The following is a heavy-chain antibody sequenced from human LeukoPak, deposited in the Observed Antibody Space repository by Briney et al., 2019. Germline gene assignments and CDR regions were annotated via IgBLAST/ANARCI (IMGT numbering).Heavy chain of an antibody. CDR2: INSNSGGT. CDR1: GYTFTAYY. J-gene: IGHJ4*02. CDR3: ARGEKVATMIVTGY. V-gene: IGHV1-2*02. Sequence: GASVKVSCKASGYTFTAYYMHRVRQAPGQGLEWMGWINSNSGGTNFAQKFQGRVTMTRDTSISTAYMELSSLRSDDTAVYYCARGEKVATMIVTGYWGQGTLVTVSS. D-gene: IGHD3-22*01.